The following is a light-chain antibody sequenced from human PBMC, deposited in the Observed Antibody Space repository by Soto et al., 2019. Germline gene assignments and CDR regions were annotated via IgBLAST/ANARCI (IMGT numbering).Light chain of an antibody. V-gene: IGLV3-9*01. J-gene: IGLJ1*01. Sequence: SYELTQPLSVSVALGQTARITCGGNNIGSKNVHWYQQKPGQAPVLVIYRDSNRPSGIPERFSGSNSRNTATLTISRAQAGDEADYYCQVWDSSTVFGTGTKLTVL. CDR2: RDS. CDR3: QVWDSSTV. CDR1: NIGSKN.